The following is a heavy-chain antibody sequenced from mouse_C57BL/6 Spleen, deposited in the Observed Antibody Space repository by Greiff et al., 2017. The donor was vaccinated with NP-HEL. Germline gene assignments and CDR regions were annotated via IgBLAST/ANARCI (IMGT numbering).Heavy chain of an antibody. CDR3: ARRGRPIYYDYDTLAY. Sequence: QVQLKQPGAELVRPGSSVKLSCKASGYTFTSYWMDWVKQRPGQGLEWIGNIYPSDSETHYNQKFKDKATLTVDKSSSTAYMQLSSLTSEDSAVYYCARRGRPIYYDYDTLAYWGQGTLVTVSA. CDR2: IYPSDSET. CDR1: GYTFTSYW. D-gene: IGHD2-4*01. V-gene: IGHV1-61*01. J-gene: IGHJ3*01.